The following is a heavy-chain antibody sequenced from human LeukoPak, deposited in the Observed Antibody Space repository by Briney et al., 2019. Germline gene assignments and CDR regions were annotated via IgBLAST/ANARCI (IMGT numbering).Heavy chain of an antibody. Sequence: GDSRKISCKCSRCGFTTYRIGWVRQMPGKGLEWMGCIYPGDSDTRYSPSFQGQVIISVDKSISTAYLQWSSLRASDTAMYYCVRRQGYCTNGVCYTQYGMDVWGQGTTVTVSS. CDR3: VRRQGYCTNGVCYTQYGMDV. J-gene: IGHJ6*02. CDR1: RCGFTTYR. CDR2: IYPGDSDT. D-gene: IGHD2-8*01. V-gene: IGHV5-51*01.